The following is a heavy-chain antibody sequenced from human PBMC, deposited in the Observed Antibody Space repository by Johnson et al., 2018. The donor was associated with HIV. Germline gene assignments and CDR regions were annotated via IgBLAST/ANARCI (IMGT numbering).Heavy chain of an antibody. J-gene: IGHJ3*02. CDR1: GFTFSSYA. CDR2: ISYDGSNK. D-gene: IGHD3-3*01. Sequence: QVQLVESGGGVVQPGRSLRLSCAASGFTFSSYAMHWVRQAPGKGLEWVAVISYDGSNKYYADSVKGRFTISRDNSKNTLYLQMNSLRAEDTAVYYCCKGRVVSQQTWSSAALRGAFDTWGQGSVVPFSS. CDR3: CKGRVVSQQTWSSAALRGAFDT. V-gene: IGHV3-30-3*01.